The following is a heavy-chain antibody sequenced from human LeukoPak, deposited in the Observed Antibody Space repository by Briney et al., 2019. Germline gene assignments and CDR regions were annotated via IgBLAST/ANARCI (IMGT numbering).Heavy chain of an antibody. V-gene: IGHV3-7*01. J-gene: IGHJ2*01. CDR3: ARADLEWYLDL. CDR2: IRQDGGEI. Sequence: GGSLRLSCTASGFMFNAYWMSWVRKAPGMGLEWVGKIRQDGGEIFYVDSVRGRFTISRDNAKNSVYLQLNSLRVEDTAVYYCARADLEWYLDLRGRGTLVTVSS. CDR1: GFMFNAYW.